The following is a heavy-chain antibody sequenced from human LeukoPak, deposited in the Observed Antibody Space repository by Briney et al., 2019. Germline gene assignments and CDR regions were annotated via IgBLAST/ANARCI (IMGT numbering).Heavy chain of an antibody. D-gene: IGHD3-3*01. V-gene: IGHV3-30-3*01. J-gene: IGHJ4*02. CDR2: ISYDGSNK. CDR3: AREMTFGVVIPGVFDY. CDR1: GFTFSSYA. Sequence: GGSLRLSCAASGFTFSSYAMHWVRQAPGKGLEWVAVISYDGSNKYYADSVKGRFTISRDNSKNTLYLQMNSLRAEDTAVYYCAREMTFGVVIPGVFDYWGQGTLVTVSS.